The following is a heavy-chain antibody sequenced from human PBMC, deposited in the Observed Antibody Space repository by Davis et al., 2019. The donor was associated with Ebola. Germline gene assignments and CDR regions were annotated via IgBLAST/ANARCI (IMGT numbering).Heavy chain of an antibody. D-gene: IGHD1-26*01. CDR1: GGTFSSYG. V-gene: IGHV1-18*01. Sequence: ASVKVSCKASGGTFSSYGISWVRQAPGQGLEWMGWISAYNGNTNYAQKLQGRVTMTTDTSTSTAYMELRSLRSDDTAVYYCARDNIVGPLDPFHIWGQGTMVTVSS. J-gene: IGHJ3*02. CDR2: ISAYNGNT. CDR3: ARDNIVGPLDPFHI.